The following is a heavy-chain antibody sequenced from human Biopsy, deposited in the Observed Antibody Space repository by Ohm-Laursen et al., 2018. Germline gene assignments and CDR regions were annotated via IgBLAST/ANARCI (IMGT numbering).Heavy chain of an antibody. Sequence: ASVKVSCKASGFTFSSSAVQWVRQARGQRLEWIGWIVVCSGHTNYAQKFQERVTITRDMSTSTAYMELTSLRSEDTAVYYCAATSTLYYYYYAMDVWDQGTTITVSS. CDR2: IVVCSGHT. J-gene: IGHJ6*02. CDR1: GFTFSSSA. V-gene: IGHV1-58*01. CDR3: AATSTLYYYYYAMDV.